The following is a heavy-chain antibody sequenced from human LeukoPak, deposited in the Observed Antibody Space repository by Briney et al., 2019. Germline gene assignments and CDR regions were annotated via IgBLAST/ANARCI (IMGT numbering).Heavy chain of an antibody. CDR3: AGDRMDTAMVSWYFDL. V-gene: IGHV4-30-4*01. CDR1: GGSISSGDYY. CDR2: IYYSGST. J-gene: IGHJ2*01. Sequence: SETLSLTCTVSGGSISSGDYYWSWIRQPPGKGLEWIGYIYYSGSTYYDPSLKSRVTISVDTSKNQFSLKLSSVTAADTAVYYCAGDRMDTAMVSWYFDLWGRGTLVTVSS. D-gene: IGHD5-18*01.